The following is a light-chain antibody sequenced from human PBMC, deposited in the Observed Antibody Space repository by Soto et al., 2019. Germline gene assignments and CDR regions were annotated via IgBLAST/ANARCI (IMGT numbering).Light chain of an antibody. Sequence: EIVMTQSPATLSVSPGERAILSCSASQSIRTNVAWYQQRPGQAPRLLIYGASTRATDIPARFSGSGSGTEFTLTIISLQSEDFAISYCQQYNHWTSITFGQGTRLEF. CDR2: GAS. CDR1: QSIRTN. V-gene: IGKV3-15*01. J-gene: IGKJ5*01. CDR3: QQYNHWTSIT.